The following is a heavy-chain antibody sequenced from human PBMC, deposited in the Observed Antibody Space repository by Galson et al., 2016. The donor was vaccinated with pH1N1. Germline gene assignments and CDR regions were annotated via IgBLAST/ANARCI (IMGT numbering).Heavy chain of an antibody. J-gene: IGHJ4*02. D-gene: IGHD3-3*01. CDR2: IKQDGSEK. V-gene: IGHV3-7*03. CDR1: GFTFSSYW. CDR3: AGVAPEYYDFWSGYPVADY. Sequence: SLRLSCAASGFTFSSYWMSWVRQAPGKGLEWVAYIKQDGSEKYYVDSVKGRFTISRDNAKNSLYLQMNSLRAEDTAVYYCAGVAPEYYDFWSGYPVADYWGQGTLVTVSS.